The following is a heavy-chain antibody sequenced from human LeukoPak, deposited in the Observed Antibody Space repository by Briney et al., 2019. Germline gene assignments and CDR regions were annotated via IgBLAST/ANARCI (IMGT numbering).Heavy chain of an antibody. CDR2: IWYDGSNK. CDR3: ARARSSSGNWFDP. V-gene: IGHV3-33*01. J-gene: IGHJ5*02. D-gene: IGHD6-6*01. Sequence: GGSLRLSCAASGFTFRSYGMHWVRQAPGKGLEWVAVIWYDGSNKYYADSVKGRFTIFRDNSKNTPYLQMNSLRAEDTAVYYCARARSSSGNWFDPWGQGTLVTVSS. CDR1: GFTFRSYG.